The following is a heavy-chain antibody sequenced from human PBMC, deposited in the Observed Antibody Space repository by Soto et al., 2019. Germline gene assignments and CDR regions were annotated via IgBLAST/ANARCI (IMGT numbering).Heavy chain of an antibody. V-gene: IGHV1-46*03. CDR2: IHPAGINT. J-gene: IGHJ5*02. D-gene: IGHD1-1*01. CDR1: GYSFISHY. Sequence: QVQLVQSGAEVKKPGASVKISCKAFGYSFISHYMHWVRQAPVQGLDWMGTIHPAGINTAYAQKFKCRFAMTTDTSPSQVYRELTSLTSEDTAVYYCARDNSWKDLVWWFYPWGQGTLVTVSS. CDR3: ARDNSWKDLVWWFYP.